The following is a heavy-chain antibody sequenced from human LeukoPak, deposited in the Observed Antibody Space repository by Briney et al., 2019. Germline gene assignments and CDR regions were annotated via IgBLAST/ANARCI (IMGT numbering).Heavy chain of an antibody. CDR2: IIPGFGAT. J-gene: IGHJ5*02. CDR3: AAPLRAGYMYGFQS. D-gene: IGHD5-18*01. V-gene: IGHV1-69*13. Sequence: GASVKVSCKASGGTFSGYAFNWVRQAPGQGLEWMGGIIPGFGATDYADKFQGRATITADEFTSTAYIDLTSLRSDDTAIYFCAAPLRAGYMYGFQSWGQGTLVTVSS. CDR1: GGTFSGYA.